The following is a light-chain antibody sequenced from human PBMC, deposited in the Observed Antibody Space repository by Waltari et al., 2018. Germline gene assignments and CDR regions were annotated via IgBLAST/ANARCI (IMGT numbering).Light chain of an antibody. Sequence: QSALTQPASVSGSPGQSITISCTGTSSDVGGYSFVSWYQQHPGKAPKLKIYDVSKRPSGISNRFSGSKSGNTASLTISGLQTEDEADYFCSTYTTSSALLFGGGTRLTVL. CDR2: DVS. J-gene: IGLJ3*02. V-gene: IGLV2-14*03. CDR1: SSDVGGYSF. CDR3: STYTTSSALL.